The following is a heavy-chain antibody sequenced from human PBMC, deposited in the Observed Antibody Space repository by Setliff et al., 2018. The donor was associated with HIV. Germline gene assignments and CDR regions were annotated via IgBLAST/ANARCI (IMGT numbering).Heavy chain of an antibody. D-gene: IGHD1-26*01. J-gene: IGHJ4*02. CDR2: IYSGGST. CDR3: VRGIVGASVFNY. CDR1: GFTVSSNY. V-gene: IGHV3-66*01. Sequence: PGGSLRLSCAASGFTVSSNYMSWVRQAPGKGLEWVSVIYSGGSTYYADSVKGRFTISRDNSKNTLYLQMNGLRAEDTAVYYCVRGIVGASVFNYWGQGTQVTVSS.